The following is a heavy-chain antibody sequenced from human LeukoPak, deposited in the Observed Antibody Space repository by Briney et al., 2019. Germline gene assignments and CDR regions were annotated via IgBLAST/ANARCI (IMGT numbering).Heavy chain of an antibody. CDR2: IYPGDSDT. J-gene: IGHJ4*02. Sequence: GESLKISCKGSGYSFRNYWIGWVRQMPGKGLEWMGMIYPGDSDTRYSPSFQGQVTISADKSTSTAYLQWSSLEASDTAMYYCARSYSSSWYSWGQGTLVTVSS. V-gene: IGHV5-51*01. CDR1: GYSFRNYW. CDR3: ARSYSSSWYS. D-gene: IGHD6-13*01.